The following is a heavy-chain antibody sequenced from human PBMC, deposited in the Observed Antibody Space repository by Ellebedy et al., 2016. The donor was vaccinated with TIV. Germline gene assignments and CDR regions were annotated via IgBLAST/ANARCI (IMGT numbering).Heavy chain of an antibody. Sequence: AASVKVSCKASGGTFSSYAISWVRQAPGQGLEWMGGIIPIFGTANYAQKFQGRVTITADESTSTAYMELSSLRSEDTAVYYCARSLWSKSNYYYGMDVWGQGTTVTVSS. CDR1: GGTFSSYA. CDR3: ARSLWSKSNYYYGMDV. V-gene: IGHV1-69*13. D-gene: IGHD2-21*01. CDR2: IIPIFGTA. J-gene: IGHJ6*02.